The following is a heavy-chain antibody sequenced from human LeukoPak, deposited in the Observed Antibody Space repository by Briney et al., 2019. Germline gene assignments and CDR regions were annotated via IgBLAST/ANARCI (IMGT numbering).Heavy chain of an antibody. D-gene: IGHD1-26*01. CDR2: INPSGGST. V-gene: IGHV1-46*01. CDR3: ATLVGATRKGPGYYFDY. CDR1: GYTFTSYY. Sequence: ASVKVSCKASGYTFTSYYMRWVRQAPGQGLEWMGIINPSGGSTSYAQKSQGRVTMTRDMSTSTVYMELSSLRSEDTAVYYCATLVGATRKGPGYYFDYWGQGTLVTVSS. J-gene: IGHJ4*02.